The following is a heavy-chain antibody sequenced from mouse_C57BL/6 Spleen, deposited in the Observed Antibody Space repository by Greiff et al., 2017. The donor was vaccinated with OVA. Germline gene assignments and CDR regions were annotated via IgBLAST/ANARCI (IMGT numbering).Heavy chain of an antibody. J-gene: IGHJ1*03. V-gene: IGHV14-4*01. CDR2: IDPENGDT. CDR3: TTGGSWYFEV. CDR1: GFNIKDDY. Sequence: VQLQQSGAELVRPGASVKLSCTASGFNIKDDYMHWVKQRPEQGLEWIGWIDPENGDTEYASKFQGKATITADTSSNTAYLQLSSLTSEDTAVYYCTTGGSWYFEVWGTGTTVTVSS. D-gene: IGHD3-2*02.